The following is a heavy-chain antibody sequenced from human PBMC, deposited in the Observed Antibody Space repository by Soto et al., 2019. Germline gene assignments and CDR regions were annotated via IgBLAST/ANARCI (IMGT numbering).Heavy chain of an antibody. CDR3: ARTLPYTTGPFDY. CDR2: ISSSSNYI. Sequence: PGGSLRLSCAASGFTFSTYIMNWGRQAPGKGLEWVSSISSSSNYIYYADSMKGRFTISRDNAKNSLYLQMNSLRAEDTAVYYCARTLPYTTGPFDYWGQGTLVTVSS. D-gene: IGHD6-19*01. CDR1: GFTFSTYI. J-gene: IGHJ4*02. V-gene: IGHV3-21*01.